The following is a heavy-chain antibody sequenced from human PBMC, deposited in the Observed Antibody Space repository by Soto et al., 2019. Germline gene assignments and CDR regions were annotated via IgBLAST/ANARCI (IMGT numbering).Heavy chain of an antibody. V-gene: IGHV4-61*03. CDR2: IYYTGRT. CDR1: GGSVSSGSYY. D-gene: IGHD3-22*01. J-gene: IGHJ4*02. CDR3: ATLRSSGYPLAY. Sequence: QVQLQESGPGLVKPSETLSLTCIVSGGSVSSGSYYWSWIRQPPGKGLEWIGFIYYTGRTSYNPPLNSRVTASVAPSSAHFSLKLSSVTAADTAVYFCATLRSSGYPLAYWGRGTLVTVSS.